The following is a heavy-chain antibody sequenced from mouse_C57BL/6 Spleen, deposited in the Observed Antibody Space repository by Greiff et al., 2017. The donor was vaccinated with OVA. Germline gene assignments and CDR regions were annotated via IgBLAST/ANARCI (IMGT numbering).Heavy chain of an antibody. D-gene: IGHD4-1*01. V-gene: IGHV5-12*01. J-gene: IGHJ1*03. Sequence: EVQLVESGGGLVQPGGSLKLSCAASGFTFSDYYMYWVRQTPEKRLEWVAYISNGGGSTYYPDTVKGRFTISRDNAKNTLYLQMSRLKSEDTAMYYCARHGPQSNWPYWYFDVWGTGTTVTVSS. CDR1: GFTFSDYY. CDR3: ARHGPQSNWPYWYFDV. CDR2: ISNGGGST.